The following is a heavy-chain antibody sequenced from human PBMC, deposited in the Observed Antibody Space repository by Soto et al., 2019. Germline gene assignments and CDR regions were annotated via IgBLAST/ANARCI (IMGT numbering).Heavy chain of an antibody. J-gene: IGHJ6*02. CDR2: INPNSGGT. Sequence: ASVKVSCKASGYTLTGYYMHWVRQAPGQGLEWMGWINPNSGGTNYAQKFQGWVTMTRDTSISTAYMELSRLRSDDTAVYYCAREGVPAEDYYYGMDVWGQGTTVTVSS. D-gene: IGHD2-2*01. CDR3: AREGVPAEDYYYGMDV. CDR1: GYTLTGYY. V-gene: IGHV1-2*04.